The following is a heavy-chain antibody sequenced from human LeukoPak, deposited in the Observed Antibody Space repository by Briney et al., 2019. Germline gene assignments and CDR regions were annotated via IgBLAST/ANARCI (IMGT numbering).Heavy chain of an antibody. CDR3: TTSPSSWYSPLGG. D-gene: IGHD6-13*01. Sequence: PGGSLRLSCAASGFTFNNAWMSWVRQAPGKGLEWVGRIKSKTDGGTTDHAAPVKGRFTISRDDSKNTLYLQMNSLKTEDTAVYYCTTSPSSWYSPLGGWGQGTLVTVSS. V-gene: IGHV3-15*01. CDR1: GFTFNNAW. J-gene: IGHJ4*02. CDR2: IKSKTDGGTT.